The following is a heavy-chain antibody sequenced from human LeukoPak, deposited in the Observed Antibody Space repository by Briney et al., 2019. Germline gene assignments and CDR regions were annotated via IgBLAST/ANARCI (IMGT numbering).Heavy chain of an antibody. Sequence: ASVKVSCKASGGTFSSYAISWVRQAPGQGLEWMGGTIPIFGTANYAQKFQGRVTITTDESTSTAYMEQSSLRSEDTAVYYCATVKRYDYYYMDVWGKGTTVTVSS. CDR3: ATVKRYDYYYMDV. J-gene: IGHJ6*03. CDR2: TIPIFGTA. D-gene: IGHD5-24*01. CDR1: GGTFSSYA. V-gene: IGHV1-69*05.